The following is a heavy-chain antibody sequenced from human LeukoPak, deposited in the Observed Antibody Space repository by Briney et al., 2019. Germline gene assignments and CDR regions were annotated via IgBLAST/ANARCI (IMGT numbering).Heavy chain of an antibody. Sequence: GGSLRLSCAASGFTFSSYSMNWVRQAPGKGLEWVSSISSSSSYKYYADSVKGRFTISRDNAKNSLYLQMNSLRAEDTAVYYCARGGYDILTGTSPDTFGIWGQGTMVTVSS. D-gene: IGHD3-9*01. CDR3: ARGGYDILTGTSPDTFGI. CDR2: ISSSSSYK. J-gene: IGHJ3*02. CDR1: GFTFSSYS. V-gene: IGHV3-21*01.